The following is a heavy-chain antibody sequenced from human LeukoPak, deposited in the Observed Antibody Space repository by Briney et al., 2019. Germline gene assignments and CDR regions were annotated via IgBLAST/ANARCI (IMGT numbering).Heavy chain of an antibody. Sequence: GASVKVSCKASGYTFTGYHMHWVRQAPGQGLEWMGRINPNSGDTNYAQKFQGRVTMTRDTSISAAYMELSRLRSEDTAVYYCASPGYSYGPHYFDYWGQGALVTVSS. V-gene: IGHV1-2*06. CDR2: INPNSGDT. J-gene: IGHJ4*02. CDR1: GYTFTGYH. CDR3: ASPGYSYGPHYFDY. D-gene: IGHD5-18*01.